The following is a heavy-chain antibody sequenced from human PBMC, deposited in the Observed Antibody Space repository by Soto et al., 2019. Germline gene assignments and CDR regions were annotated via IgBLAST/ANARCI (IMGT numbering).Heavy chain of an antibody. CDR1: GYTFTGCG. CDR3: ATGPDKPYYYYYMDV. V-gene: IGHV1-8*02. D-gene: IGHD1-1*01. J-gene: IGHJ6*03. CDR2: MNPNSGNT. Sequence: ASVKVSCKDSGYTFTGCGISWVRQAPGKGLEWMGWMNPNSGNTGYAQKFQGRVTMTKNTSTDTAYMELSSLRSEDTAVYYCATGPDKPYYYYYMDVWGKGTTVTVSS.